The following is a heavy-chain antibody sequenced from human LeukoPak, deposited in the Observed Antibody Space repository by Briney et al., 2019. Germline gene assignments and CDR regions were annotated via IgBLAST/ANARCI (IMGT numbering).Heavy chain of an antibody. J-gene: IGHJ4*02. CDR3: ARANSGYYFDH. CDR2: INHSGGT. CDR1: GGSFSGYY. Sequence: SETLSLTCAVYGGSFSGYYWSWIRQPPGKGLEWIGEINHSGGTNYDPSLKSRVTTSVDTSKNQFSLKLSSVTAADTAVYYCARANSGYYFDHWGLGTLVTVSS. V-gene: IGHV4-34*01. D-gene: IGHD3-22*01.